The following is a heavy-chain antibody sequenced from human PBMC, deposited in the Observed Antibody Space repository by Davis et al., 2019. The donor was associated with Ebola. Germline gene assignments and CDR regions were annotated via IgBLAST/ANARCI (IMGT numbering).Heavy chain of an antibody. Sequence: SETLSLTCAVYGGSFSGYYWSWIRQHPGKGLEWIGYIYYSGSTYYNPSLKSRVTISVDTSKNQFSLKLSSVTAADTAVYYCAREWSTVTTGGWFDPWGQGTLVTVSS. D-gene: IGHD4-17*01. J-gene: IGHJ5*02. CDR2: IYYSGST. V-gene: IGHV4-31*11. CDR3: AREWSTVTTGGWFDP. CDR1: GGSFSGYY.